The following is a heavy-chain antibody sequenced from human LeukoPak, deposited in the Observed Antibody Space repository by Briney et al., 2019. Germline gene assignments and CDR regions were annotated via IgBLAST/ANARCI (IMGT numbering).Heavy chain of an antibody. V-gene: IGHV4-38-2*01. D-gene: IGHD5-12*01. CDR3: ARAARYSGYDGLLKRYYFDY. J-gene: IGHJ4*02. CDR2: IYHSGST. CDR1: GYSISSGYY. Sequence: PSETLSLTCAVSGYSISSGYYWGWIRQPPGKGLEWIGSIYHSGSTYYNPSLKSRATISVDTSKNQFSLKLSSVTAADTAVYYCARAARYSGYDGLLKRYYFDYWGQGTLVTVSS.